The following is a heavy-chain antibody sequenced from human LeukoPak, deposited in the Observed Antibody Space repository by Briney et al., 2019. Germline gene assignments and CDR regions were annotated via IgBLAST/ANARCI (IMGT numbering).Heavy chain of an antibody. Sequence: PGGSLRLSCAASGFTFSSYAMSWVRQAPGKGLEWVSAISGSGGSTYYADSVKGRFTISRDNSKNTLYLQMNSLRAEDTAVYYCAKAGGSYLGAYYFDYWGQETLVTVSS. J-gene: IGHJ4*02. V-gene: IGHV3-23*01. CDR3: AKAGGSYLGAYYFDY. CDR2: ISGSGGST. D-gene: IGHD1-26*01. CDR1: GFTFSSYA.